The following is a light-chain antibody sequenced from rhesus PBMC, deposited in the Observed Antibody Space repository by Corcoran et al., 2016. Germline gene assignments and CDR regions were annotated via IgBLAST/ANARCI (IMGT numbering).Light chain of an antibody. CDR2: GAS. V-gene: IGKV3-31*02. J-gene: IGKJ4*01. CDR1: QSVSSY. CDR3: QETNNLALT. Sequence: EIVMTQSPATLSLSPGETATISCRTSQSVSSYLAWYQQKPGQAPRLLIYGASSRATGIPDRFSGSGSWTDFTLTISSLEPEDFAVYYCQETNNLALTFGGGTKVEIK.